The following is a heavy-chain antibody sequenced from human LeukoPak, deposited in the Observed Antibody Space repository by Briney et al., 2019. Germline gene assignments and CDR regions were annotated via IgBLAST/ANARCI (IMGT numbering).Heavy chain of an antibody. CDR1: GFTFSNYD. D-gene: IGHD2-15*01. CDR2: ISYDGSNR. J-gene: IGHJ4*02. V-gene: IGHV3-30*18. Sequence: GRSLRLSCAASGFTFSNYDMHWGRQAPGKGLEGVAGISYDGSNRYYADSVNGRFTISRDNSKNTMYLQMNSLRAEDTAVYYCANIPEEVVAATGTGHFDYWGQGTLVTVSS. CDR3: ANIPEEVVAATGTGHFDY.